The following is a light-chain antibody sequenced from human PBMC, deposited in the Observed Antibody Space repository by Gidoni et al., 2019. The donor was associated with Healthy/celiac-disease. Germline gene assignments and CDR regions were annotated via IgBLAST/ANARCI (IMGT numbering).Light chain of an antibody. V-gene: IGLV1-44*01. J-gene: IGLJ1*01. CDR3: AAWDDSLNGRYV. Sequence: QSVLTPPPSASGTPGPRVTLACSGSSSNIGSNTVNWYQQLPGTAPKLLIYSNNQRPSGVPDRFSSSKSGTSASLASSGLQSEDEADYYCAAWDDSLNGRYVFGTGTKVTVL. CDR2: SNN. CDR1: SSNIGSNT.